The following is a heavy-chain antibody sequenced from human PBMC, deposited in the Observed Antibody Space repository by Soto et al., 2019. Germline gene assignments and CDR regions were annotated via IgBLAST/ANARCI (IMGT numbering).Heavy chain of an antibody. Sequence: GESLKISCKGSGYSFTSYWINWVRQMPGKGPEWMGIIYPGDSDTRYSPSFQGQVTISADKSISTAYLQWGSLKASDTAMYYCARHHGSPGSYYGMDVWGQGTTVTAP. V-gene: IGHV5-51*01. J-gene: IGHJ6*02. CDR1: GYSFTSYW. D-gene: IGHD6-13*01. CDR2: IYPGDSDT. CDR3: ARHHGSPGSYYGMDV.